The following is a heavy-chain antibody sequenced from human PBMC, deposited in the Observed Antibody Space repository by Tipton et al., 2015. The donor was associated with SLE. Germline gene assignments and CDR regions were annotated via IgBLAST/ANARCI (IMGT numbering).Heavy chain of an antibody. V-gene: IGHV3-21*01. D-gene: IGHD3-16*01. CDR3: ARPWGYYYYGMDV. J-gene: IGHJ6*02. CDR1: GFTFSRYS. Sequence: SLRLSCAASGFTFSRYSMNWVRQAPGKGLEWVSSISSSSSYIYYADSVKGRFTISRDNAKNSLYLQMNSLRAEDTAVYYCARPWGYYYYGMDVWGQGTTVTVSS. CDR2: ISSSSSYI.